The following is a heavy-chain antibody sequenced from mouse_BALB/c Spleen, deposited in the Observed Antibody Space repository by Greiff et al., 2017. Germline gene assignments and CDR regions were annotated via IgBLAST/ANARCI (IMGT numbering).Heavy chain of an antibody. CDR3: AREGGVVAPFDY. CDR1: GFTFTDYY. Sequence: EVKRVESGGGLVQPGGSLRLSCATSGFTFTDYYMSWVRQPPGKALEWLGFIRNKANGYTTEYSASVKGRFTISRDNSQSILYLQMNTLRAEDSATYYCAREGGVVAPFDYWGQGTTLTVSS. CDR2: IRNKANGYTT. V-gene: IGHV7-3*02. D-gene: IGHD1-1*01. J-gene: IGHJ2*01.